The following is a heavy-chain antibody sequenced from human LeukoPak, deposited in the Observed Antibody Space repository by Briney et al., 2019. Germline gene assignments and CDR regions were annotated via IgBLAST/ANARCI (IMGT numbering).Heavy chain of an antibody. D-gene: IGHD6-6*01. CDR3: ARAERTSTHLAEHLYSSSWPEYFQH. V-gene: IGHV1-69*04. J-gene: IGHJ1*01. CDR2: IIPILGIA. CDR1: GGTFSSYA. Sequence: SVQFSCQASGGTFSSYAISWVRPAPGQGREWMGRIIPILGIANYTQKFQGRVTITADKSTSTAYMEPSSLRSEDTAVYYCARAERTSTHLAEHLYSSSWPEYFQHWGQGTLATVSS.